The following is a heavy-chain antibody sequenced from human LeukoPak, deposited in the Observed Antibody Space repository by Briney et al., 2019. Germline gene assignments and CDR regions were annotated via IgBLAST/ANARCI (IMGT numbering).Heavy chain of an antibody. CDR3: ARTRIQLWLHAFDI. J-gene: IGHJ3*02. D-gene: IGHD5-18*01. V-gene: IGHV4-39*07. CDR1: GGSISSSSYY. Sequence: PSETLSLTCTVSGGSISSSSYYWGWIRQPPGKGLEWIGSIYYSGSTYYNPSLKSRVTISVDTSKNQFSLKLSSVTAADTAVYYCARTRIQLWLHAFDIWGQGTMVTVSS. CDR2: IYYSGST.